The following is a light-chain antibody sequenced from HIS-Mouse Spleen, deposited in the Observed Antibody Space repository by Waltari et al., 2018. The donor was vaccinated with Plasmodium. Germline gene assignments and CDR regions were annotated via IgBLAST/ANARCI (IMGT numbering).Light chain of an antibody. Sequence: QSVLTQPPSASGTPGQRATISCFGSSSNLGSNTVNWYQQPPGTAPKLLIYSNNQRPSGVPDRFSGSKSGTSASLAISGLQSEDEADYYCAAWDDSLNGYVFGTGTKVTVL. V-gene: IGLV1-44*01. CDR2: SNN. CDR1: SSNLGSNT. J-gene: IGLJ1*01. CDR3: AAWDDSLNGYV.